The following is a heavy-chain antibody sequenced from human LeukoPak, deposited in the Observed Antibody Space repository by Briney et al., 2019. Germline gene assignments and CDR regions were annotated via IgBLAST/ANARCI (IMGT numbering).Heavy chain of an antibody. D-gene: IGHD2-8*01. CDR1: GGTFSSYA. V-gene: IGHV1-69*13. J-gene: IGHJ3*02. Sequence: GASVKVSCKASGGTFSSYAISWVRQAPGQGLEWMGGIIPIFGTANYAQKFQGRVTITADESTSTAYMELSSLRSEDTAVYYCASPGNIVLTGGHDAFDIWGQGTMVTVSS. CDR3: ASPGNIVLTGGHDAFDI. CDR2: IIPIFGTA.